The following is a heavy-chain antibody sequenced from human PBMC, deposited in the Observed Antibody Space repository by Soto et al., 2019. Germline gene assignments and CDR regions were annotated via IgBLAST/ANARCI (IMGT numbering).Heavy chain of an antibody. D-gene: IGHD3-22*01. CDR3: ARGLGDYYDSSGYKYHSSYGMDV. V-gene: IGHV6-1*01. CDR2: TYYRSKWYN. Sequence: PSQTLSLTCAISGDSVSSNSAAWNWIRQSPSRGLEWLGRTYYRSKWYNDYAVSVKSRITINPDTSKNQFSLQLNSVTPEDTAVYYCARGLGDYYDSSGYKYHSSYGMDVWGQGPTVTVSS. CDR1: GDSVSSNSAA. J-gene: IGHJ6*02.